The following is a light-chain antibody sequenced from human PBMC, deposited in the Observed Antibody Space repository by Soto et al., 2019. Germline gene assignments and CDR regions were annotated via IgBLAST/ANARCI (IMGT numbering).Light chain of an antibody. CDR2: AAS. CDR1: QTISSY. J-gene: IGKJ3*01. CDR3: QQSYSTPFT. Sequence: DIQMTQSPSSLSASIGDSVTITCRASQTISSYLNWYQQKPGKAPNLLIYAASSLQSGVPSRFSGGGSGTDFTLTISSLQSEDFATYYCQQSYSTPFTFGPGTEVDIK. V-gene: IGKV1-39*01.